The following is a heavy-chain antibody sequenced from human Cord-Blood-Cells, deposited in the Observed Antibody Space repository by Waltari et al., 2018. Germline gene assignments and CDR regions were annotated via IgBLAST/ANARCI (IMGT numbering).Heavy chain of an antibody. V-gene: IGHV4-59*11. Sequence: QVQLQESGPGLVKHSETLSLTCTVSGGSISSHYWSWNRQPPGKGLEWIGYIYYSGSTNYNPSLKSRVTISVDTSKNQFSLKLSSVTAADTAVYYCARDGWVGATENDAFDIWGQGTMVTVSS. CDR3: ARDGWVGATENDAFDI. CDR2: IYYSGST. J-gene: IGHJ3*02. D-gene: IGHD1-26*01. CDR1: GGSISSHY.